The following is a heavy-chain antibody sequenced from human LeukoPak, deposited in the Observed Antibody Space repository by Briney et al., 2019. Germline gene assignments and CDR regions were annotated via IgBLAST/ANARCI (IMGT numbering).Heavy chain of an antibody. D-gene: IGHD1-1*01. CDR2: ISASGSNI. Sequence: GGSLRLSCAASGVPFSSYSMNWVRQAPGKGLEWVSYISASGSNIYYLDAVKGRFTVSRDNAMNSLFLQMNRPGVEDTAIYYCVRVKGTYFDFWGQGTLVTVSS. V-gene: IGHV3-48*01. CDR1: GVPFSSYS. CDR3: VRVKGTYFDF. J-gene: IGHJ4*02.